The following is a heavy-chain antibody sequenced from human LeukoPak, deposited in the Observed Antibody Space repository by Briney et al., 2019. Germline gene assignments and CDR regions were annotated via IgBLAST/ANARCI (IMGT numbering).Heavy chain of an antibody. D-gene: IGHD3-16*01. Sequence: GGSLRLSCAASGFTFSSYEMNWVRQAPGKGLEWLSYIKNDGSKIYYTDSVKGRFTISRDNAKNSLFLQMNSLRAEDTAVYYCVRGSLSDRGDYWGQGTLVTLSS. CDR1: GFTFSSYE. V-gene: IGHV3-48*03. CDR3: VRGSLSDRGDY. CDR2: IKNDGSKI. J-gene: IGHJ4*02.